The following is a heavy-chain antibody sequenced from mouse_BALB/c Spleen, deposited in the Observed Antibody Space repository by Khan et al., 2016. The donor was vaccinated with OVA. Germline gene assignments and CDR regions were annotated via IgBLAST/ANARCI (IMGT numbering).Heavy chain of an antibody. CDR1: GYSITSDYA. D-gene: IGHD2-3*01. V-gene: IGHV3-2*02. Sequence: VQLEESGPGLVKPSQSLSLTCTVTGYSITSDYAWNWIRQFPENKLEWMGYISYSGSTNYNPALKSRISITRDTSKNQFFLQLNSVTTEDTATYYCARDGSRYNYAMDYWGQGTSVTVSS. J-gene: IGHJ4*01. CDR3: ARDGSRYNYAMDY. CDR2: ISYSGST.